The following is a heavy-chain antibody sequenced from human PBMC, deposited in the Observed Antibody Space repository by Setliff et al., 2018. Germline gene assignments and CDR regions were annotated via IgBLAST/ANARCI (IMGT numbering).Heavy chain of an antibody. D-gene: IGHD6-19*01. J-gene: IGHJ6*03. Sequence: SETLSLTCAVYGGSFSGYYWSWIRQPPGKRLEWIGRIYATGGPSYNPSLKSRVTMSIDTSKNQFSLKLNSVTAADMAVYYCAREQWLDPPGYYYMDVWAKGTTVTVSS. CDR2: IYATGGP. V-gene: IGHV4-59*10. CDR3: AREQWLDPPGYYYMDV. CDR1: GGSFSGYY.